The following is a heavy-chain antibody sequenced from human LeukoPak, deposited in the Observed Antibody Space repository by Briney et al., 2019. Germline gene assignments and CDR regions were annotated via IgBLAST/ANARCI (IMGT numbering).Heavy chain of an antibody. CDR3: ARDDVPYSA. J-gene: IGHJ4*02. V-gene: IGHV4-61*01. CDR2: IYYSGGT. CDR1: GGSDSGCSFY. D-gene: IGHD2-15*01. Sequence: SETLSLTCTVSGGSDSGCSFYWSWIRQPPGKGLEWFWYIYYSGGTKYNPSLNSRVILSIDTSKNQFSLRLKYATAADTAVYFCARDDVPYSAWGQGTLVTVSS.